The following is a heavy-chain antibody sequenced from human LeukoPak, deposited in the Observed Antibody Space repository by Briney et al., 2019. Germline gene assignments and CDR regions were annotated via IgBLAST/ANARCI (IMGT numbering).Heavy chain of an antibody. Sequence: PGRSLRLSCAASGFTFSSYGMHWVRQAPGKGLEWVAVISYDGSNKYYADSVKGRFTISRDNSKNTLYLQMNSLGAEDTAVYYCAKGKGYCSSTSCYGYSGLFDYWGQGTLVTVSS. D-gene: IGHD2-2*01. J-gene: IGHJ4*02. CDR2: ISYDGSNK. CDR1: GFTFSSYG. CDR3: AKGKGYCSSTSCYGYSGLFDY. V-gene: IGHV3-30*18.